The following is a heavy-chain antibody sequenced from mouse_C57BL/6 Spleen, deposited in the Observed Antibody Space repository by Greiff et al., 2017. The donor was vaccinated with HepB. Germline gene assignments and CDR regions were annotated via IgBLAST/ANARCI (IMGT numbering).Heavy chain of an antibody. CDR1: GFTFSSYA. CDR3: ARVGSMRSYYAMDY. V-gene: IGHV5-4*03. D-gene: IGHD2-3*01. J-gene: IGHJ4*01. Sequence: EVKLVESGGGLVKPGGSLKLSCAASGFTFSSYAMSWVRQTPEKRLEWVATISDGGSYTYYPDNVKGRFTISRDNAKNNLYLQMSHLKSEDTAMYYCARVGSMRSYYAMDYWGQGTSVTVSS. CDR2: ISDGGSYT.